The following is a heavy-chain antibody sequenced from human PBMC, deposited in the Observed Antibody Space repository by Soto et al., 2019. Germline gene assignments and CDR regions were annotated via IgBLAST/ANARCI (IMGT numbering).Heavy chain of an antibody. CDR2: ISGSGGST. D-gene: IGHD5-12*01. V-gene: IGHV3-23*01. CDR3: AKAPRWLQSTNWFDP. J-gene: IGHJ5*02. CDR1: GFTFSSYA. Sequence: PGGSLRLSCAASGFTFSSYAMSWVRQAPGKGLEWVSAISGSGGSTYYADSVKGRFTISRDNSKNTLYLQMNSLRAEDTAVYYCAKAPRWLQSTNWFDPWGQGTLVTVSS.